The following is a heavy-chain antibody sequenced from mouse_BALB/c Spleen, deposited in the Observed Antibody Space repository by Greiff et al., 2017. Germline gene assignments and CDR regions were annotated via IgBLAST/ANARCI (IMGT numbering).Heavy chain of an antibody. CDR2: ILPGSGST. CDR1: GYTFSSYW. Sequence: QVQLQQSGAELMKPGASVKISCKATGYTFSSYWIEWVKQRPGHGLEWIGEILPGSGSTNYNEKFKGKATFTADTSSNTAYMQLSSLTSEDSAVYYCARWVYGYPFDYWGQGTTLTVSS. D-gene: IGHD2-2*01. V-gene: IGHV1-9*01. J-gene: IGHJ2*01. CDR3: ARWVYGYPFDY.